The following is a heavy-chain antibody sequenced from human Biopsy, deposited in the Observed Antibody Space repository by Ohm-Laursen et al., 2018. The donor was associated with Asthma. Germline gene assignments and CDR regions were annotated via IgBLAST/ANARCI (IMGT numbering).Heavy chain of an antibody. D-gene: IGHD2-2*01. Sequence: SVTVSCKSLGGTFNTYVIGWVRQAPGQGLEWMGGINSVFGTTTYPQKFQDRVTITADDSTSTVYMELGSLRSEDTAVYYCARKAGSCISRTCYSLDFWGQGTLVTVSS. CDR1: GGTFNTYV. J-gene: IGHJ4*02. CDR3: ARKAGSCISRTCYSLDF. V-gene: IGHV1-69*13. CDR2: INSVFGTT.